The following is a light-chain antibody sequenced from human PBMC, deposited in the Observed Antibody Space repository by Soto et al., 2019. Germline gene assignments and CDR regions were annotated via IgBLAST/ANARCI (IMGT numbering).Light chain of an antibody. CDR3: QQYGSSPPIT. CDR1: QSVSSSY. J-gene: IGKJ5*01. CDR2: GAS. V-gene: IGKV3-20*01. Sequence: EIVLTQSPGTLSLSPGERATLSCRASQSVSSSYLAWYQQKPGQAPRLLIYGASSRATGIPERFSGVGSGTDFTLTITPLEPEDFAVYFCQQYGSSPPITFGQGTRLEI.